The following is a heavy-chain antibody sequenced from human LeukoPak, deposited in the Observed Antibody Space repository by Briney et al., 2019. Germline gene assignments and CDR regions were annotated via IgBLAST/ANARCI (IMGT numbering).Heavy chain of an antibody. V-gene: IGHV1-69*13. J-gene: IGHJ6*03. CDR3: ARGPHFDWLLSYYYYYMDV. D-gene: IGHD3-9*01. CDR2: IIPIFGTA. Sequence: SVKVSCKASGGTFSSYAISWVRQAPGQGLEWMGGIIPIFGTANYAQKFQGRVTITADESTSTAYMERSSLRSEDTAVYYCARGPHFDWLLSYYYYYMDVWGKGTTVTISS. CDR1: GGTFSSYA.